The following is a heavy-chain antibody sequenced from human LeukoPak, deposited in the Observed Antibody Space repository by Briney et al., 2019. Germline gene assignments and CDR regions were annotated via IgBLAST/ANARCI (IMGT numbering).Heavy chain of an antibody. CDR3: AADCSSTSCLGY. J-gene: IGHJ4*02. CDR2: ISTTSAYL. V-gene: IGHV3-21*01. CDR1: GFTFRTYR. D-gene: IGHD2-2*01. Sequence: GGSLRLSCAASGFTFRTYRMNWLRQAPGKGLEWVSSISTTSAYLKYADSVKGRFTVSRDNAKNSLYLQMNSLRAEDTAVCYCAADCSSTSCLGYWGLGTLVTVSS.